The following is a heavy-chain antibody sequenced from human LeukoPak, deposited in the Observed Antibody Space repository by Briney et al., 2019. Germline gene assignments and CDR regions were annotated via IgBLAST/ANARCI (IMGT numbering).Heavy chain of an antibody. J-gene: IGHJ4*02. CDR1: GFTFSSYS. D-gene: IGHD4-11*01. CDR3: TTDPTVTTRGARFDC. Sequence: PGGSLRLSCAASGFTFSSYSMNWVRQAPGKGLEWVGRIKSKTDGGTTDYAAPVKGRFTISRDDSKNTLYLQMNSLKTEDTAVYYCTTDPTVTTRGARFDCWGQGTPVTVSS. CDR2: IKSKTDGGTT. V-gene: IGHV3-15*01.